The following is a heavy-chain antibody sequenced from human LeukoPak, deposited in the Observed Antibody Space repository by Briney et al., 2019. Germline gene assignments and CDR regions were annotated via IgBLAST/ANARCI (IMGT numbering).Heavy chain of an antibody. Sequence: GGSLRLSCAASGFTFSTYAMHWVRQTPGKGLEWVAVVSFDGTSKYYADSVKGRLTISRDNSKNTLYLQMNNVRTEDTAVYPCARGSAWLRLDAFDLWGQGT. CDR2: VSFDGTSK. V-gene: IGHV3-30-3*01. CDR1: GFTFSTYA. J-gene: IGHJ3*01. CDR3: ARGSAWLRLDAFDL. D-gene: IGHD5-12*01.